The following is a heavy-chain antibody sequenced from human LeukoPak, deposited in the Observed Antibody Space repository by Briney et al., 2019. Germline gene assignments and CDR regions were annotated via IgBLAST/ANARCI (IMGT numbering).Heavy chain of an antibody. Sequence: PSETLSLTCAVSGGSISSGGYYWSWIRQYPAKGLEWIGYIYDSGSTYYNPSLKSRVTISLDTSKNQFSLKLSSVTAADTAVYYCARGITVLRRARRFGWFDPWGQGTLVTVSS. CDR3: ARGITVLRRARRFGWFDP. V-gene: IGHV4-31*11. D-gene: IGHD3-10*01. CDR2: IYDSGST. J-gene: IGHJ5*02. CDR1: GGSISSGGYY.